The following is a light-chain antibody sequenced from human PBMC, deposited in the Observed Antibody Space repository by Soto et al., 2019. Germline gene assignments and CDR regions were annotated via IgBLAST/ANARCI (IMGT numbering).Light chain of an antibody. V-gene: IGKV4-1*01. CDR2: WAS. CDR3: EQYYSVTVI. J-gene: IGKJ4*01. Sequence: DIVMTQSPDSLAVSLGERATINCKSSQSVLYSSDNKNKLAWYLQKPGQPPQLLIYWASTRESGVPERFSGSGSGRDFTLTITNLQGEDVAVYYREQYYSVTVIFVGVTKVEI. CDR1: QSVLYSSDNKNK.